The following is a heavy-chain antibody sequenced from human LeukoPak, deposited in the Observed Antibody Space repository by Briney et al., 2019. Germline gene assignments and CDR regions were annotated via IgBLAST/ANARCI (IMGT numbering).Heavy chain of an antibody. CDR2: INHSGST. V-gene: IGHV4-34*01. D-gene: IGHD3-22*01. CDR1: GGSFSGYY. CDR3: ARGPTYYYDSSGYSYYYYGMDG. J-gene: IGHJ6*02. Sequence: SETLSLTCAVSGGSFSGYYWSWIRQPPGQGLEWIGEINHSGSTNYNPSLKSRVTISVDTSKNQFSLKLSSVTAADTAVYYCARGPTYYYDSSGYSYYYYGMDGWGQGTTVTVSS.